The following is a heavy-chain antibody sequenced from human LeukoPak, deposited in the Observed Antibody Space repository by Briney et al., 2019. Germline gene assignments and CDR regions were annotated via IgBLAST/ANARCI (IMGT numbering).Heavy chain of an antibody. J-gene: IGHJ4*02. D-gene: IGHD6-19*01. Sequence: ASVKVSCKASGYTFTSCGISWVRQAPGQGLEWMGWISAYNGNTNYAQKLQGRVTMTTDTSTSTAYMELRSLRSDDTAVYYCARVYSSGWYWGYYLDYWGQGTLVTVSS. CDR2: ISAYNGNT. CDR3: ARVYSSGWYWGYYLDY. V-gene: IGHV1-18*01. CDR1: GYTFTSCG.